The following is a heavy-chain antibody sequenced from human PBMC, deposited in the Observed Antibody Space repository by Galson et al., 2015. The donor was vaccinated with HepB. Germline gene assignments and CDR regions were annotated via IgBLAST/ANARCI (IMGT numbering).Heavy chain of an antibody. CDR2: ISRSGGST. Sequence: SLRLSCAASGFTFSSYAMSWVRQAPGKGLEWVSAISRSGGSTYYADSVKGRFTISRDNSKNTLYLQMNSLRAEDTAVYYCAKDAPYYYGSGGRPAFDIWGQGTMVTVSS. V-gene: IGHV3-23*01. D-gene: IGHD3-10*01. CDR3: AKDAPYYYGSGGRPAFDI. CDR1: GFTFSSYA. J-gene: IGHJ3*02.